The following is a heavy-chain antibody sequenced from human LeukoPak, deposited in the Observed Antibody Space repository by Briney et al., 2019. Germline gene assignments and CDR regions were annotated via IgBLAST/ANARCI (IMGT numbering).Heavy chain of an antibody. CDR1: GFTFSSYA. CDR3: AKDYGATPPSYYFDY. D-gene: IGHD4/OR15-4a*01. Sequence: GGSLRLSCAASGFTFSSYAMSWVRQAPGKGLEWVSAISGSGGSTYYADSVKGRFTISRDNSKNTLYPQMNSLRAEDTAVYYCAKDYGATPPSYYFDYWGQGTLVTVSS. CDR2: ISGSGGST. J-gene: IGHJ4*02. V-gene: IGHV3-23*01.